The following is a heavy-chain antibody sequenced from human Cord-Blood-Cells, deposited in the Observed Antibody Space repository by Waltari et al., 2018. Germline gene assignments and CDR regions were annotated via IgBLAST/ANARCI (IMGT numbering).Heavy chain of an antibody. J-gene: IGHJ4*02. V-gene: IGHV3-53*01. CDR2: IYSGGST. CDR3: ARGGSANHSSSWFDY. D-gene: IGHD6-13*01. Sequence: EVQLVESGGGLIQPGGSRGLSCAAPGFTARTHSMRWSRQAPGKGLEWVSVIYSGGSTYYADSVKGRFTISRDNSKNTLYLQMNSLRAEDTAVYYCARGGSANHSSSWFDYWGQGTLVTVSS. CDR1: GFTARTHS.